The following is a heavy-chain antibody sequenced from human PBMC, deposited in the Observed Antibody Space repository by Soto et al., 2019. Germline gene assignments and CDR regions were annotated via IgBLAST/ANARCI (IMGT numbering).Heavy chain of an antibody. CDR3: ETCRGQPYFYYGMDV. Sequence: GASVKVSCKASGGTFSTYTISWVRQAPGQGLEWMGGIIPILGTAKYAQKFQGRVTITADESTTTAYMELSSLRSDDTAEYYCETCRGQPYFYYGMDVWGQGTTVTVSS. D-gene: IGHD2-15*01. CDR2: IIPILGTA. J-gene: IGHJ6*02. CDR1: GGTFSTYT. V-gene: IGHV1-69*13.